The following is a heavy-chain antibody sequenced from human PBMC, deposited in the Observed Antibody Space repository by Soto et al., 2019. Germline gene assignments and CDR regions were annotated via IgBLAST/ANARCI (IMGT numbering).Heavy chain of an antibody. D-gene: IGHD3-3*01. CDR1: GFTFSSYG. V-gene: IGHV3-33*01. J-gene: IGHJ6*03. CDR2: IWYDGSNK. Sequence: GGSLRLSCAASGFTFSSYGMHWVRQAPGKGLEWVAVIWYDGSNKYYADSVKGRFTISRDNSKNTLYLQMNSLRAEDTAVYYCARETHTYYDFWSGYYYYYYYMDVWGKGTTVTVSS. CDR3: ARETHTYYDFWSGYYYYYYYMDV.